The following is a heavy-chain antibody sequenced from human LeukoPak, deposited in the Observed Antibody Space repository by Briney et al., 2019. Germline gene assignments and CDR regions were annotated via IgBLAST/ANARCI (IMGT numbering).Heavy chain of an antibody. CDR1: GGSFSGYY. CDR3: ARRDSLTGLN. CDR2: INHSGRT. V-gene: IGHV4-34*01. D-gene: IGHD3-9*01. Sequence: SEALSLTCAVYGGSFSGYYWSWIRQSPGQGLEWIGEINHSGRTNYNPSLKSRVTISVDRSKNQFSLKLRSVTAADTAVYYCARRDSLTGLNWGQGTLVTVSS. J-gene: IGHJ4*02.